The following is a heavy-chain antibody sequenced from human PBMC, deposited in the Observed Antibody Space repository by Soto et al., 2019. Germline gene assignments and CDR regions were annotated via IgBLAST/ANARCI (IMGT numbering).Heavy chain of an antibody. CDR1: GFTFDDYA. CDR3: AKSLETGTGTYYFDY. V-gene: IGHV3-9*01. D-gene: IGHD1-7*01. J-gene: IGHJ4*02. Sequence: GGSLRLSCAASGFTFDDYAMHWVRQAPGKGLKWVSGISWNSGSIGYADSVKGRFTISRDNAKNSLYLQMNSLRAEDTALYYCAKSLETGTGTYYFDYWGQGTLVTVSS. CDR2: ISWNSGSI.